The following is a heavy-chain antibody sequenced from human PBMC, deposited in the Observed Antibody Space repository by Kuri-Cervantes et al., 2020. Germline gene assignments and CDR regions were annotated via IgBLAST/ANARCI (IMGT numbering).Heavy chain of an antibody. CDR3: ARGSGRASDFGVVIPLDY. D-gene: IGHD3-3*01. J-gene: IGHJ4*02. CDR2: IVVGSGNT. V-gene: IGHV1-58*01. CDR1: GFTFTSSA. Sequence: SVKVSCKASGFTFTSSAVQWVRQARGQRLEWIGWIVVGSGNTNYAQKFQERVTITRDMSTSTAYMELRSLRSDDTAVYYCARGSGRASDFGVVIPLDYWGQGTLVTVSS.